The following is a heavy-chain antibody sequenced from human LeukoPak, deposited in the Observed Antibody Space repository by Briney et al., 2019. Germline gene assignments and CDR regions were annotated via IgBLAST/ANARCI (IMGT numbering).Heavy chain of an antibody. Sequence: ASVKVSCKASGGTFSSYAISWVRQAPGQGLEWMGGITPIFGTANYAQKFQGRVTITADESTSTAYMELSSLRSEDTAVYYCARDPDYGDYGSYFDYWGQGTLVTVSS. J-gene: IGHJ4*02. CDR2: ITPIFGTA. CDR1: GGTFSSYA. V-gene: IGHV1-69*13. D-gene: IGHD4-17*01. CDR3: ARDPDYGDYGSYFDY.